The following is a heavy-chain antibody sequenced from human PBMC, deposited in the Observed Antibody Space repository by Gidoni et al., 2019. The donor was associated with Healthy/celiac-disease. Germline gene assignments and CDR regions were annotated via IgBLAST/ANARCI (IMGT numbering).Heavy chain of an antibody. Sequence: QVQLQQWGAGLLKPSETLSLTCAVYGGSFSGYYWSWIRQPPGKGLEWIGEINHSGSTNYNPSLKSRVTISVDTSKNQFSLKLSSVTAADTAVYYCARVGDSVGSGSYFDYWGQGTLVTVSS. CDR1: GGSFSGYY. CDR3: ARVGDSVGSGSYFDY. D-gene: IGHD3-10*01. CDR2: INHSGST. J-gene: IGHJ4*02. V-gene: IGHV4-34*01.